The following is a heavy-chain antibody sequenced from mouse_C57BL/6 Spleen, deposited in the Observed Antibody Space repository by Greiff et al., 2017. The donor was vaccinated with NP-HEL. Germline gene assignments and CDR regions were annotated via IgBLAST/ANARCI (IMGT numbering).Heavy chain of an antibody. CDR1: GYTFTSYW. CDR3: ARNGYYEGFAY. D-gene: IGHD2-3*01. Sequence: QVQLQQPGAELVKPGASVKLSCKASGYTFTSYWMHWVKQRPGQGLEWIGMIHPNSGSTNYNEKFKSKATLTVDKSSSTAYMQLSSLTSEESAVYYCARNGYYEGFAYWGQGTLVTVSA. V-gene: IGHV1-64*01. CDR2: IHPNSGST. J-gene: IGHJ3*01.